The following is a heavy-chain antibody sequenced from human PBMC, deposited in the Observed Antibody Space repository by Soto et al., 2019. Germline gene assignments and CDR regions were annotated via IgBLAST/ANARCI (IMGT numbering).Heavy chain of an antibody. Sequence: GGSLRLSCAPSGFTFSNYGMQWVRQAPGKGLEWVAVISYDGSNKYYADSVKGRFTISRDNSMNTLYLQMNSLRAEDTAVYYCAKDYVRTVTKGNYYYYKDVCGKGTTVTVSS. J-gene: IGHJ6*03. CDR1: GFTFSNYG. D-gene: IGHD4-4*01. CDR3: AKDYVRTVTKGNYYYYKDV. CDR2: ISYDGSNK. V-gene: IGHV3-30*18.